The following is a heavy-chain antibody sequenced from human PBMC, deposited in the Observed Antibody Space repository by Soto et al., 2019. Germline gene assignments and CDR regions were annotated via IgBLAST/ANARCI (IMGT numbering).Heavy chain of an antibody. CDR1: GVSMSTSAYY. J-gene: IGHJ4*02. CDR3: ARHVSAVGRRGYFDF. D-gene: IGHD5-18*01. Sequence: QVHLQESGPGLVNPSETLSLTCTVSGVSMSTSAYYWSWIRQHPGKGLEWIGYVYYSGSTFYNPSLMSRVTISVDTSKHQFSLKMTSVTAADTAMYYCARHVSAVGRRGYFDFLGLGTLVTVSS. V-gene: IGHV4-31*03. CDR2: VYYSGST.